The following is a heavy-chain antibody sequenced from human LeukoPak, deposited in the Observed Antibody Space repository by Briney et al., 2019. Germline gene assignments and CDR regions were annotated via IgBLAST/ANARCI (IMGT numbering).Heavy chain of an antibody. CDR2: ISGSGGNT. CDR3: AKPSYYDSTGYSFDY. CDR1: GFTFSTYF. Sequence: PGGSLRLSCAASGFTFSTYFMSWVRQAPGAGLEWVSSISGSGGNTYYADSVKGRFTISRDNSKKAVYLEVNSLRAEDTAVYYCAKPSYYDSTGYSFDYWGQGTLVTVSS. D-gene: IGHD3-22*01. J-gene: IGHJ4*02. V-gene: IGHV3-23*01.